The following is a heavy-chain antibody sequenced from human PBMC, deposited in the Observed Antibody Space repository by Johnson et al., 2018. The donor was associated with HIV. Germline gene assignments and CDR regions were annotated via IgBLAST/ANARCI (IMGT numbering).Heavy chain of an antibody. CDR2: ISYDGSNK. V-gene: IGHV3-30*19. D-gene: IGHD3-10*01. Sequence: QVQLVESGGGVVQPGRSLRLSCAASGFTFSTYGMHWVRQAPGKGLEWVALISYDGSNKYYADSVQGRFTISRDDSKNTLYLQMNRLTAEDTAVYYCARAPGFSRAFDIWGQGTMVTVSS. CDR1: GFTFSTYG. J-gene: IGHJ3*02. CDR3: ARAPGFSRAFDI.